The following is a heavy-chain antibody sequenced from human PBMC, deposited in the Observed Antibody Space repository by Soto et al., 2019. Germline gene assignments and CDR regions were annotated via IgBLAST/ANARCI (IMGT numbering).Heavy chain of an antibody. CDR1: GDSIRSSW. J-gene: IGHJ4*02. D-gene: IGHD1-1*01. Sequence: QVQLQESGPGLVKPSGTLSLTCAVSGDSIRSSWWSWVRQPPGKGLEWIGKISHSGDTNYNPSLKSRVTMSVDKSKNQFSLELSSVTAADTAVYDCAGDGTNGYNLGYWGQGTLVTVSS. CDR3: AGDGTNGYNLGY. CDR2: ISHSGDT. V-gene: IGHV4-4*02.